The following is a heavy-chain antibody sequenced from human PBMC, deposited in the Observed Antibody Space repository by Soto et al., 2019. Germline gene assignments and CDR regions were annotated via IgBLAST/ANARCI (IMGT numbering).Heavy chain of an antibody. D-gene: IGHD3-22*01. J-gene: IGHJ5*02. CDR1: GYTFSTYD. CDR2: MNPDSGGT. Sequence: QVHLVQSGAEVRKPGASVKVSCKTSGYTFSTYDINWVRQASGQGLEWLGWMNPDSGGTGYGRKFLGRVTLTRNTSTGTAYMELTSLRSDDSAIYYCARGRMGAAQFSNPRAYSYAFDPWGQGTLVTVSS. CDR3: ARGRMGAAQFSNPRAYSYAFDP. V-gene: IGHV1-8*01.